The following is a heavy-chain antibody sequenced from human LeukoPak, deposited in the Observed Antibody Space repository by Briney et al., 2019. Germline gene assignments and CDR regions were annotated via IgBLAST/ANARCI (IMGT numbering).Heavy chain of an antibody. D-gene: IGHD6-19*01. V-gene: IGHV1-8*01. CDR3: ARGGSIAVAAY. J-gene: IGHJ4*02. CDR1: GYTFTGYD. CDR2: MNPSSGYT. Sequence: ASVKVSCKASGYTFTGYDIIWVRQATGQGLEWMAWMNPSSGYTGYAQKFQGRVTMTRNTSISTAYMELSSLRSEDTAIYYFARGGSIAVAAYWGQGTLVTVSS.